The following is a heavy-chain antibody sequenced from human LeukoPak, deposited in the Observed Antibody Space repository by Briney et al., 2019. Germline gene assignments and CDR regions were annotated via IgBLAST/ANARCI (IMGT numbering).Heavy chain of an antibody. CDR1: GGTFSSYA. V-gene: IGHV1-69*05. Sequence: SVKVSCKASGGTFSSYAISWVRQAPGQGLEWMGRIIPIFGTANYAQKFQGRVTITTDESTSTAYMELSSLRSEDTAVYCCARVKDYYGSGSSNIWGQGTMVTVSS. J-gene: IGHJ3*02. D-gene: IGHD3-10*01. CDR2: IIPIFGTA. CDR3: ARVKDYYGSGSSNI.